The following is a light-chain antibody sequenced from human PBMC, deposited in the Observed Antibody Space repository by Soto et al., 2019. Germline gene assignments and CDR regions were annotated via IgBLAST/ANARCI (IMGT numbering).Light chain of an antibody. Sequence: QSALTQPASVSGSPGQSITISCTGTSSDVGGYNYVSWYQQHPGNAPKLIISDVSNRPSGVSNRFSGSKSGNTASLTISGLQAEYESDYYCSSYTTSSTPMFGGGTKLTVL. CDR2: DVS. V-gene: IGLV2-14*01. CDR1: SSDVGGYNY. CDR3: SSYTTSSTPM. J-gene: IGLJ3*02.